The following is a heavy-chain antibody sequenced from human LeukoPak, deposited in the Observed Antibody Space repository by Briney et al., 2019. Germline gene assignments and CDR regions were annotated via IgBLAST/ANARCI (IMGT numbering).Heavy chain of an antibody. V-gene: IGHV4-39*07. Sequence: PSETLSLTCTVSGGSISSSSFYWGWIRQPPGKGLEWIGYIYYSGSTYYNPYNPSLTSRVTMSVDTSKNQFSLKLDSVTEIDTAMYYCARNQAVAANRGAFDIWGQGTMVTVSS. CDR2: IYYSGST. CDR3: ARNQAVAANRGAFDI. D-gene: IGHD6-19*01. J-gene: IGHJ3*02. CDR1: GGSISSSSFY.